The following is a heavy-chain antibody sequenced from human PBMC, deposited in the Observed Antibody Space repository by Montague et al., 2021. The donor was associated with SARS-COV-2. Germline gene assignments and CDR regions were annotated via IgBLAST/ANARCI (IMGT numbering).Heavy chain of an antibody. D-gene: IGHD6-13*01. Sequence: SETLSLTCTVSGDSINTYYWNWIRQPQGKGLEWLGSIFYTGSTNXNPSLKSRVTISLDTSKNQIYLKVTSVTAADTAVYYCARQAAGSYFYVGVDVWGQGTTVTVSS. CDR1: GDSINTYY. J-gene: IGHJ6*02. CDR3: ARQAAGSYFYVGVDV. CDR2: IFYTGST. V-gene: IGHV4-59*12.